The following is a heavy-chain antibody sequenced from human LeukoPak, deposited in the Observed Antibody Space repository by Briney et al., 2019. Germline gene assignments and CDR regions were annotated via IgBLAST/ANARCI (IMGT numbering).Heavy chain of an antibody. J-gene: IGHJ3*02. CDR3: ASSLRTGYSSQGAFDI. CDR2: INPSGGST. D-gene: IGHD6-13*01. V-gene: IGHV1-46*01. CDR1: GYTFTSYY. Sequence: GASVKVSCKASGYTFTSYYMHWVRQAPGQGLEWMGIINPSGGSTSYAQKFQGRVTMTTDTSTSTVYMELTSLRSEDTAVYYCASSLRTGYSSQGAFDIWGQGTMVSVSS.